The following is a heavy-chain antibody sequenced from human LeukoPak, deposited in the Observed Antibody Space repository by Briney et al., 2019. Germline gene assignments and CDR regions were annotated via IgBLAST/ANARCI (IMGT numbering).Heavy chain of an antibody. J-gene: IGHJ4*02. Sequence: GASVKVSCKASGYTFTGYYMHWVRQAPGQGLEWMGWINPNSGGTNYAQKFQGRVTMTRDTSISTAYMELSRLRSDDTAVYYCARGSPREFLEWFCLDYWGQGTLVTVSS. CDR1: GYTFTGYY. CDR2: INPNSGGT. D-gene: IGHD3-3*01. V-gene: IGHV1-2*02. CDR3: ARGSPREFLEWFCLDY.